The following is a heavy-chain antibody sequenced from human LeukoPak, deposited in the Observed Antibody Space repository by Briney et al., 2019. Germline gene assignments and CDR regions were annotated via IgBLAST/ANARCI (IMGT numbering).Heavy chain of an antibody. J-gene: IGHJ4*02. CDR2: IYYSGST. V-gene: IGHV4-59*01. Sequence: SETLSLTCTVSGGSISSYYWSWIRQPPGKGLEWIGYIYYSGSTNYNPSLKSRVTISVDTSKNQFSLKLSSVTAADTAVYYCARGGWFEDYWGQGTLVTVS. D-gene: IGHD6-19*01. CDR1: GGSISSYY. CDR3: ARGGWFEDY.